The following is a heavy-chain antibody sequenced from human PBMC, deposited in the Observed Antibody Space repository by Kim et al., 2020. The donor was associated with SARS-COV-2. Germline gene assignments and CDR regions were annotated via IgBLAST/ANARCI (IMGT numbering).Heavy chain of an antibody. J-gene: IGHJ6*02. CDR3: ARGGIGELTTPYYYYYGMDV. CDR1: GGSFSGYY. D-gene: IGHD3-10*01. CDR2: INHSGST. V-gene: IGHV4-34*01. Sequence: SETLSLTCAVYGGSFSGYYWSWIRQPPGKGLEWIGEINHSGSTNYNPSLKSRVTISVDTSKNQFSLKLSSVTAADTAVYYCARGGIGELTTPYYYYYGMDVWGQGTTVTVSS.